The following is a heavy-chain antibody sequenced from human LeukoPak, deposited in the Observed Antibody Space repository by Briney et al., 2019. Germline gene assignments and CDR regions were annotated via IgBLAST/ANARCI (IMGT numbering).Heavy chain of an antibody. J-gene: IGHJ4*02. CDR2: ISFDGSNK. D-gene: IGHD6-19*01. CDR3: AGVFESGWYYFDY. CDR1: GFTFSNFA. V-gene: IGHV3-30*03. Sequence: GGSLRLSRAASGFTFSNFAMHWVRQAPGKGLQGVAVISFDGSNKYYADSVKGRFSISRDNSKDTLHLQMSSLRDEDTAVYFCAGVFESGWYYFDYWGQGTLVTVSS.